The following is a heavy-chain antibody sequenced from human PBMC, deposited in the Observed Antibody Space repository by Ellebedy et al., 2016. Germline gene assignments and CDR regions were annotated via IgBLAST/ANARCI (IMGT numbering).Heavy chain of an antibody. CDR2: IGTAGDT. CDR3: AREGRRSAFDI. J-gene: IGHJ3*02. V-gene: IGHV3-13*04. CDR1: GFTFSSYD. Sequence: GGSLRLSXAASGFTFSSYDMHWVRQATGKGLEWVSAIGTAGDTYYPGSVKGRFTISRENAKNSLYLQMNSLRAGDTAVYYCAREGRRSAFDIWGQGTMVTVSS.